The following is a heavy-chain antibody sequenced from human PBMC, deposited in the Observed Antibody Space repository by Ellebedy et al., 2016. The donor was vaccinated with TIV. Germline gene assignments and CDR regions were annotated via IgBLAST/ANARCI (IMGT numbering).Heavy chain of an antibody. CDR2: MNPKSGNT. CDR1: GYTFASYD. CDR3: ARGRRDNWSSYLFDH. V-gene: IGHV1-8*01. J-gene: IGHJ4*02. Sequence: AASVQVSCKASGYTFASYDINWVRQATGQGLEWMGWMNPKSGNTSYAQKFQGRVTMTRNTSISTAFMELSSLRSEDTAVYYCARGRRDNWSSYLFDHWGQGTLVPVSS. D-gene: IGHD1-1*01.